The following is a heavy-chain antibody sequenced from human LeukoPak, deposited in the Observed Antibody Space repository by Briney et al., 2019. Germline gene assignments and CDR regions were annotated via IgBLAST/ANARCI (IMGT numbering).Heavy chain of an antibody. CDR2: IYYSGST. CDR3: GRFWSGVRPPDY. CDR1: GGSSSSGSHY. D-gene: IGHD3-3*01. J-gene: IGHJ4*02. Sequence: PSETLTLTCTVSGGSSSSGSHYWGWIRQPPGKGLEWIGSIYYSGSTYYNPSLKSRVTMSVDTSKNQLSLKLSSVTAADTAVYYCGRFWSGVRPPDYWGQGTLVTVSS. V-gene: IGHV4-39*01.